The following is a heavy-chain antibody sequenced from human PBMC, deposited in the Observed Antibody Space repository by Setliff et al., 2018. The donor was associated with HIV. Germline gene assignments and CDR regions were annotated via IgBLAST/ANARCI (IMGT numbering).Heavy chain of an antibody. CDR2: IYHSGST. CDR3: ARRIYGNNPYFDY. J-gene: IGHJ4*02. V-gene: IGHV4-38-2*02. CDR1: GYSISSRYY. D-gene: IGHD4-17*01. Sequence: LSLTCTVSGYSISSRYYWGWIRQSPGKGLEWIGSIYHSGSTQYNPSLKSRVTISVDTPKNQFSLKLSSVTAADTAVYYCARRIYGNNPYFDYWSQGTLVTVSS.